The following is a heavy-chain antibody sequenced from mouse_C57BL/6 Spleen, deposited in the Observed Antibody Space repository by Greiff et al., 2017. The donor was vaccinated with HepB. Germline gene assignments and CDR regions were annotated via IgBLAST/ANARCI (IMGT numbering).Heavy chain of an antibody. D-gene: IGHD1-1*01. Sequence: EVQLQQSGPELVKPGASVKISCKASGYTFTDYYMNWVKQSHGKSLEWIGDINPNNGGTSYNQKFKGKATLTVDKSSSTAYMELRSLTSEDSAVYYCARDYYGSSYWYFDVWGTVTTVTVSS. V-gene: IGHV1-26*01. CDR1: GYTFTDYY. J-gene: IGHJ1*03. CDR3: ARDYYGSSYWYFDV. CDR2: INPNNGGT.